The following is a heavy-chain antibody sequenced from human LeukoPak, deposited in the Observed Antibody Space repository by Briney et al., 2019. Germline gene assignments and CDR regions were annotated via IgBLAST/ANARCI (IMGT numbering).Heavy chain of an antibody. V-gene: IGHV4-61*01. Sequence: KPSGTLSLTCTVSGGSVSSGSYYWSWIRQPPGKGLEWIGYIYYSGSTNYNPSLKSRVTISVDTSKNQFSLKLSSVTAADTAVYYCARDLDYWGQGTLVTVSS. CDR2: IYYSGST. CDR1: GGSVSSGSYY. CDR3: ARDLDY. J-gene: IGHJ4*02.